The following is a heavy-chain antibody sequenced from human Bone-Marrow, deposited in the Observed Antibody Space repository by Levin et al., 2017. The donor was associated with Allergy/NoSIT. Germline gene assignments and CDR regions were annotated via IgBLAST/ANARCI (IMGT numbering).Heavy chain of an antibody. J-gene: IGHJ4*02. CDR1: GFTFSSYW. V-gene: IGHV3-7*01. CDR3: ARKGNGGPGPPPEVIDY. D-gene: IGHD2-8*01. CDR2: IKQDGSEK. Sequence: GGSLRLSCAASGFTFSSYWMSWVRQAPGKGLEWVANIKQDGSEKYYVDSVKGRFTISRDNAKNSLYLQMNSLRAEDTAVYYCARKGNGGPGPPPEVIDYWGQGTLVTVSS.